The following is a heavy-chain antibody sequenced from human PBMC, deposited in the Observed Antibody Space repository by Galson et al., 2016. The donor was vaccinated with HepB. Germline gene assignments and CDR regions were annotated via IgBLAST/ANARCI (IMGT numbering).Heavy chain of an antibody. D-gene: IGHD6-19*01. CDR2: IYWDDDK. J-gene: IGHJ3*02. Sequence: PALVKPTQTLTLTCTFSGFSLSTSGVGVGWIRQPPGKALEWLALIYWDDDKHYIPSLKSRLSVTKDTSKSQVVLTMTNMDPVDKATYYCSGNSGWSHMRAFVMGGQGTMVTVSS. CDR3: SGNSGWSHMRAFVM. V-gene: IGHV2-5*02. CDR1: GFSLSTSGVG.